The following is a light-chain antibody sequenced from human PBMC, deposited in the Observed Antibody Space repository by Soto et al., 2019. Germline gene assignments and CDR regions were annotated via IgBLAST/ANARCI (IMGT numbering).Light chain of an antibody. J-gene: IGLJ2*01. Sequence: QSALTQPPSASGSPGQSVAISCTGTSSDVGNYNYVSWYQHHPGKAPKLMIYEVTKRPSGVPDRFSGSKSGNTASLTVSGLQAEDEADYYCTSYAGTNPVIFGGGTKVTVL. CDR2: EVT. CDR1: SSDVGNYNY. V-gene: IGLV2-8*01. CDR3: TSYAGTNPVI.